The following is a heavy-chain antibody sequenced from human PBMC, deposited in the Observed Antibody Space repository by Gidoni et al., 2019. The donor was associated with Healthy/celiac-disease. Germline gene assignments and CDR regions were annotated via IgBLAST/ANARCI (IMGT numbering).Heavy chain of an antibody. Sequence: EVQLVESGGGLVQSGRSLRLSCAASGFTLDDYAMHWVRQAPGKGLEWVSGISWNSGSIGYADSVKGRFTISRDNAKNSLYLQMNSLRAEDTALYYCAKDMFSGDYYYGMDVWGQGTTVTVSS. J-gene: IGHJ6*02. V-gene: IGHV3-9*01. CDR1: GFTLDDYA. D-gene: IGHD3-10*02. CDR3: AKDMFSGDYYYGMDV. CDR2: ISWNSGSI.